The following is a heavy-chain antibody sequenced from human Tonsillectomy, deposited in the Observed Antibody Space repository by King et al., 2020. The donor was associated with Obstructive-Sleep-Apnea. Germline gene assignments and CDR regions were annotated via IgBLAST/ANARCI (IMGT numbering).Heavy chain of an antibody. CDR2: ISSTGSDI. J-gene: IGHJ4*02. CDR1: GFTFSSYS. D-gene: IGHD2-2*01. Sequence: VQLVESGGGLVKPGGSLRLSCAASGFTFSSYSMNWVRQAPGKGLEGVSSISSTGSDIYYADSVKGRFTISRDNAKNSLHLQMNSLSAEDTAVYYCARRYCSRTSCYESFDYWGQGTLVTVSS. V-gene: IGHV3-21*01. CDR3: ARRYCSRTSCYESFDY.